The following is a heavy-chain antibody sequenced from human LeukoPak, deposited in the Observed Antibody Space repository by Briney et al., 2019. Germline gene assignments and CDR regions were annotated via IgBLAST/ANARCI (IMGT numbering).Heavy chain of an antibody. CDR3: ARQGTTVTHEGAFDI. Sequence: GESLKISCQGSGYPFTSYCIGWVRQLPGKGLEWMGIRNPGDSDIRYSPSFQGQVTISADKSTSTAYLQWSSLKASDTAMHYCARQGTTVTHEGAFDIWGQGTMVTVS. V-gene: IGHV5-51*01. CDR1: GYPFTSYC. D-gene: IGHD4-17*01. CDR2: RNPGDSDI. J-gene: IGHJ3*02.